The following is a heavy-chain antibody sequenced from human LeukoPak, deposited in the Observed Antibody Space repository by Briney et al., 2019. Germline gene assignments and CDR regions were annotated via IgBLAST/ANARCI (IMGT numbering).Heavy chain of an antibody. CDR2: VSGSGDTT. Sequence: GGSLRLSCAASGFTFSSYAMNWVRQAPGKGLEWVSGVSGSGDTTSYADSVKGRFTISRDNSKNTLYLQMNSLRAEDTAVYYCARGEYYYDSSGYYYFDYWGQGTLVTVSS. V-gene: IGHV3-23*01. J-gene: IGHJ4*02. CDR3: ARGEYYYDSSGYYYFDY. CDR1: GFTFSSYA. D-gene: IGHD3-22*01.